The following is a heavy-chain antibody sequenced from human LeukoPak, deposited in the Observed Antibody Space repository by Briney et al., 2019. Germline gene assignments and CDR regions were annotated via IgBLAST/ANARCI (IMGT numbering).Heavy chain of an antibody. CDR1: GFTFDDYG. Sequence: GGSLRLSCAASGFTFDDYGMSWVRQAPGKGLEWVSGINWNGGSTGYADSVKGRFTISRDNAKNSLYLQMNSLRTEDTALYYCAKDIQDGIFLWLAYYFDYWGQGTLVTVSS. J-gene: IGHJ4*02. D-gene: IGHD6-19*01. V-gene: IGHV3-20*04. CDR3: AKDIQDGIFLWLAYYFDY. CDR2: INWNGGST.